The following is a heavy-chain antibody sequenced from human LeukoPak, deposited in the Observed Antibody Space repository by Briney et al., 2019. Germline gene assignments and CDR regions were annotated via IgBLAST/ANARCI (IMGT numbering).Heavy chain of an antibody. CDR2: INHSGST. CDR1: GGSFSGYY. D-gene: IGHD2-2*01. J-gene: IGHJ3*01. Sequence: SDTLSLTCAVYGGSFSGYYWSWIRQPPGKGLEWIGEINHSGSTNYNPSLKSRVTISVDTSKNQFSLDLSSVTAADSAVYYCARQKCTSASCLTKNAFDVWGQGTMVTVSS. V-gene: IGHV4-34*01. CDR3: ARQKCTSASCLTKNAFDV.